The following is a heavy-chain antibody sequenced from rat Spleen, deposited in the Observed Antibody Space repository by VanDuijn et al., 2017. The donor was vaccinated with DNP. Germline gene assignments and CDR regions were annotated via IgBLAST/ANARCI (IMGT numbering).Heavy chain of an antibody. J-gene: IGHJ3*01. Sequence: EVQLVESGGGLVQPGRSLKLSCAASGFIFINYGMAWVRQAPRKGLEWVASISPGGLTYYRDSVKGRFTVSRDDAKNTQYLQMDSLRSEDTATYYCARPWAYWGQGTLVTVSS. CDR3: ARPWAY. V-gene: IGHV5S13*01. CDR1: GFIFINYG. CDR2: ISPGGLT.